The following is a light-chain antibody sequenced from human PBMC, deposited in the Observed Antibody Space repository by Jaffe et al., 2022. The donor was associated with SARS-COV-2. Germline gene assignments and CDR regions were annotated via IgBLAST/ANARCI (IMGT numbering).Light chain of an antibody. Sequence: SFVLTQAPSVSVAPGQTARITCGGNNIGSKSVHWYQQRPGQAPVLVVYDDRDRPSGIPERFSGSNSGNTATLTISRVEAGDEADYYCQVWDSSNAHLFGGGTKLTVL. CDR2: DDR. CDR1: NIGSKS. V-gene: IGLV3-21*02. J-gene: IGLJ2*01. CDR3: QVWDSSNAHL.